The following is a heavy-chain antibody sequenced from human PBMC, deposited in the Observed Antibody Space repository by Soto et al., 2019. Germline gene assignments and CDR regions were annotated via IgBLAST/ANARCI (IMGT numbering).Heavy chain of an antibody. Sequence: LSLTCTVSGGSVSSGSYYWSWIRQPPGKGLEWIGYIYYSGSTNYNPSLKSRVTISVDTSKNQFSLKLSSVTAADTAVYYCAREFGRIAAAGGWFDPWGQGTLVTVSS. CDR2: IYYSGST. V-gene: IGHV4-61*01. CDR3: AREFGRIAAAGGWFDP. CDR1: GGSVSSGSYY. D-gene: IGHD6-13*01. J-gene: IGHJ5*02.